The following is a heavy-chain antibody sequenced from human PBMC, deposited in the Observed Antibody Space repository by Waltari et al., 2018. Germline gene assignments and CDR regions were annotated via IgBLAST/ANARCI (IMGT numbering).Heavy chain of an antibody. V-gene: IGHV4-59*01. CDR1: GGSISSYY. CDR3: ARGKGVLNYGSGNPPGAPLPYYYYMDV. D-gene: IGHD3-10*01. CDR2: IYYSGST. Sequence: QVQLQESGPGLVKPSETLSLTCTVSGGSISSYYWSWIRQPPGKGLERIGYIYYSGSTNYNPSLKSRVTISVDTSKNQFSLKLSSVTAADTAVYYCARGKGVLNYGSGNPPGAPLPYYYYMDVWGKGTTVTISS. J-gene: IGHJ6*03.